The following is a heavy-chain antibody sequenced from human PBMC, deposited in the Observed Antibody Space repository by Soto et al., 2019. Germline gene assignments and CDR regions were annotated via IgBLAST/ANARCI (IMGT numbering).Heavy chain of an antibody. V-gene: IGHV4-30-2*01. Sequence: QLQLQESGSGLVKPSQTLSLTCAVSGGSINSAGYSWSWIRQPPGKGLEWIGYIYHSGRTYYNPSLKSRVTISLDRSNNHFSLKLNSVTAADTAVYYCARVPIYYDSSGYYHYATFDIWGQGTMVTVSS. J-gene: IGHJ3*02. CDR3: ARVPIYYDSSGYYHYATFDI. CDR2: IYHSGRT. CDR1: GGSINSAGYS. D-gene: IGHD3-22*01.